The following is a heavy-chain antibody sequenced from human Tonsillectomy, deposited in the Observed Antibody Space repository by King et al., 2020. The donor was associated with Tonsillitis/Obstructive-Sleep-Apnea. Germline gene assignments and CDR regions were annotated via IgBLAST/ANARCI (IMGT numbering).Heavy chain of an antibody. J-gene: IGHJ5*02. CDR2: ISAYNGNT. D-gene: IGHD2-2*01. V-gene: IGHV1-18*01. Sequence: QLVQSGAEVKKPGASVKVSCKASGYTFTSYGISWVRQAPGQGLEWMGWISAYNGNTNYAQKLQGRFTMTTDTSTSTAYMELRSLRSDDTAVYYCARGGGDIVVVPAARTWFDPWGQGTLVTVSS. CDR3: ARGGGDIVVVPAARTWFDP. CDR1: GYTFTSYG.